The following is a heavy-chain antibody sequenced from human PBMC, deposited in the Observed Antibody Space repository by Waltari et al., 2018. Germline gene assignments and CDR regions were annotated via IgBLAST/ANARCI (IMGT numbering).Heavy chain of an antibody. CDR1: GGSMNNYY. CDR3: ARDTGHYFEN. Sequence: QVQLQELGPGLVKPSETLSLTCTVSGGSMNNYYWSWIRRSPGKGLEWIGYIYSTGESDYNPSLRSRVTISVDMSKNQFSLNLRSVTAADTAIYYCARDTGHYFENWGQGTLVTVSS. J-gene: IGHJ4*02. CDR2: IYSTGES. V-gene: IGHV4-59*01.